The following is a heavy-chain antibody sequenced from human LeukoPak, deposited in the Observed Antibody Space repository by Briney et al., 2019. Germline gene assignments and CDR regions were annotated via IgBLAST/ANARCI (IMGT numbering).Heavy chain of an antibody. J-gene: IGHJ4*02. CDR2: IGTSVTSV. V-gene: IGHV3-48*03. Sequence: GGSLRLSCVDSGFTFSSYEMNWVRQAPGKGLEWVSYIGTSVTSVFYADSVKGRFTISRDNAKKSLYLQMNNLRAEDTALYYCARSLWGSGSDRGWGQGTLVTVSS. CDR3: ARSLWGSGSDRG. CDR1: GFTFSSYE. D-gene: IGHD5-12*01.